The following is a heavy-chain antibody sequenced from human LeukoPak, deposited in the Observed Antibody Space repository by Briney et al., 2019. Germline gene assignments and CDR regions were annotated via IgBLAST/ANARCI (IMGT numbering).Heavy chain of an antibody. J-gene: IGHJ5*02. CDR2: IYYSGNT. D-gene: IGHD2-2*01. CDR3: ARSSIPTQNWFDP. CDR1: GDSISSYNYF. V-gene: IGHV4-39*07. Sequence: SETLSLTCTVSGDSISSYNYFWGWIRQPPGKGLEWIGSIYYSGNTYYNPSLKSRVTISADTSKNQFSLKLSSVTTADTAIYYCARSSIPTQNWFDPWGQGTPVTVSS.